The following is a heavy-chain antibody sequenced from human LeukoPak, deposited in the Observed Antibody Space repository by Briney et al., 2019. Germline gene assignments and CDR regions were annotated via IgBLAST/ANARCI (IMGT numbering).Heavy chain of an antibody. CDR1: GFTFSSYA. Sequence: GGSLRLSCAASGFTFSSYAMSWVRQAPGKGLEWVSAISGSGGSTYYADSVKGRFTISRDNSKNTLYLQMNSLRAEDTAVYYCAKDHDVVVPAAYYFDYWGQGTLITVSS. CDR2: ISGSGGST. CDR3: AKDHDVVVPAAYYFDY. D-gene: IGHD2-2*01. J-gene: IGHJ4*02. V-gene: IGHV3-23*01.